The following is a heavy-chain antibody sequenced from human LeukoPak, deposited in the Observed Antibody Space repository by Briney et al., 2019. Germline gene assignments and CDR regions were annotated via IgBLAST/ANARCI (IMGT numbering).Heavy chain of an antibody. CDR3: ARHAYFYDSSGYPDY. J-gene: IGHJ4*02. CDR2: IDPSDSYT. D-gene: IGHD3-22*01. Sequence: GESLKISCKGSGYSFTSYRISWVRQMPGKGLEWMGRIDPSDSYTNYSPSFQGHVTISADKSISTAYLQWSSLKASDTAMYYCARHAYFYDSSGYPDYWGQGTLVTVSS. V-gene: IGHV5-10-1*01. CDR1: GYSFTSYR.